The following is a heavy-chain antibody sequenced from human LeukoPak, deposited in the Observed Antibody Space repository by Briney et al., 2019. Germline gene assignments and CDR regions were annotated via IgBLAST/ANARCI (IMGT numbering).Heavy chain of an antibody. J-gene: IGHJ4*02. CDR1: GFTFSSYI. D-gene: IGHD1-26*01. V-gene: IGHV3-21*01. CDR3: ARTGSYPDY. Sequence: PVGSLRLSCAASGFTFSSYIMNWVRNTPGQGLEWVSSISSSSSYIYYADSVKGRFTISRDNAKNSLYLQMNSLRAEDTAVYYCARTGSYPDYWGQGTLVTVSS. CDR2: ISSSSSYI.